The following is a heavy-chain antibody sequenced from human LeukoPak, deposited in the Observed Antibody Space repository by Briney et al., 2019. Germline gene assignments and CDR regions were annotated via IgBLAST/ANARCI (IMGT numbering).Heavy chain of an antibody. CDR3: ARVEYRGSRGYSVYCFDY. V-gene: IGHV4-39*07. Sequence: SETLSLTCTVSGGSISSSSYYWGWIRQPPGKGLEWIGSMYYSGSTYYNPSLKSRVTISVDTSKNQFSLKLSSVTAADTAVYYCARVEYRGSRGYSVYCFDYWGQGSLVTVSS. CDR1: GGSISSSSYY. D-gene: IGHD3-22*01. CDR2: MYYSGST. J-gene: IGHJ4*02.